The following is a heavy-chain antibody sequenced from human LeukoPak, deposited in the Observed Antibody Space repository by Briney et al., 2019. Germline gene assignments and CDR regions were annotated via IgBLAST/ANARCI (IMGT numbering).Heavy chain of an antibody. J-gene: IGHJ4*02. D-gene: IGHD3-10*01. V-gene: IGHV3-11*01. CDR2: IISSVSTI. Sequence: GGSLILSCAASRFTFSHYYMSWIRQAPSKGLEGVAYIISSVSTIYYADSVKVRFTISRHNAKNSLYMHMNSLRGEETAVYYCARVGLPYYYGSGSYLLGPFDYWGQGTLVTVSS. CDR1: RFTFSHYY. CDR3: ARVGLPYYYGSGSYLLGPFDY.